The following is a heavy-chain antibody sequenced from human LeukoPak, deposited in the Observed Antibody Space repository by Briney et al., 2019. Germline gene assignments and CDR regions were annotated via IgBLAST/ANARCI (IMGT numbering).Heavy chain of an antibody. CDR1: GFTFSNYA. J-gene: IGHJ3*02. V-gene: IGHV3-33*01. CDR2: VWSDEINK. CDR3: ARDIHAFDI. Sequence: PGGSLRLSCAASGFTFSNYAMNWVRQAPGEGLEWVAVVWSDEINKYYADSVRGRFTISRDNSKNTLYLQMNSLGAEDTAVYYCARDIHAFDIWGQGTMVTVSS. D-gene: IGHD2-21*01.